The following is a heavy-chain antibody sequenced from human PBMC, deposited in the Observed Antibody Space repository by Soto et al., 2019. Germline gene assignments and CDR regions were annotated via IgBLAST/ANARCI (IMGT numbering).Heavy chain of an antibody. CDR2: IYYSGST. CDR1: GGSISSSSYY. D-gene: IGHD5-12*01. J-gene: IGHJ4*02. CDR3: ARPSWDIVATTPAGVPFDY. Sequence: QLQLQESGPGLVKPSETLSLTCTVSGGSISSSSYYWGWIRQPPGKGLEWIGSIYYSGSTYYNPSLKSRVTISVDTSKTQFSLKLSSVTAADTAVYYCARPSWDIVATTPAGVPFDYWGQGTLVTVSS. V-gene: IGHV4-39*01.